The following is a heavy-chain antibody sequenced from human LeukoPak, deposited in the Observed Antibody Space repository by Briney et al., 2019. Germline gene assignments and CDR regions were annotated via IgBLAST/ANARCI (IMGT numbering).Heavy chain of an antibody. V-gene: IGHV3-23*01. CDR1: GFTLSSSA. J-gene: IGHJ4*02. D-gene: IGHD3-10*01. CDR2: ITGSGYDT. Sequence: GGSLRLSCAASGFTLSSSAMSWVRQTPGEGLEWVSAITGSGYDTFHADSVSGRFTISRDNSKNTLYLQMDSLRAEDTAVYYCAKGSSGHRPYHFDYWGQGSLVTVSS. CDR3: AKGSSGHRPYHFDY.